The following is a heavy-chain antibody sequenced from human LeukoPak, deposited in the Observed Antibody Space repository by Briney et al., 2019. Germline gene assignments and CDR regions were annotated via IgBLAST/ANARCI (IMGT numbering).Heavy chain of an antibody. J-gene: IGHJ4*02. V-gene: IGHV3-30*04. CDR1: GFTFSSYA. D-gene: IGHD3-9*01. CDR2: ISYDGSNK. CDR3: VTGGRGATIFFRQFEYYFDY. Sequence: GGSLRLSCAASGFTFSSYAMHWVRQAPGKGLEWVAVISYDGSNKYYADSVKGRFTISRDNSKNTLYLQMNSLRAEDTAVYYCVTGGRGATIFFRQFEYYFDYWGQGTLVTVSS.